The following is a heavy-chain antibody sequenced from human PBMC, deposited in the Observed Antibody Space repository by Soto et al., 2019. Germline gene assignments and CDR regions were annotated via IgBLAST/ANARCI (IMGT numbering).Heavy chain of an antibody. CDR1: GLTFSSYA. Sequence: EVQLLESGGGVVQPGGSLRLSCAASGLTFSSYAMTWVRQAPGKGLEWVSGISGSAGGTYYADSVKGRFTISRDNSKNTLYLQMNNLRAEDTARYYCAKDVYCSTTSCSFDYWGQGTLVTVSS. D-gene: IGHD2-2*01. CDR2: ISGSAGGT. V-gene: IGHV3-23*01. CDR3: AKDVYCSTTSCSFDY. J-gene: IGHJ4*02.